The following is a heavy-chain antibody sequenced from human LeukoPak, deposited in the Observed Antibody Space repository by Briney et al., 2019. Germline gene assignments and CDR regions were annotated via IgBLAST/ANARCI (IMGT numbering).Heavy chain of an antibody. D-gene: IGHD6-6*01. J-gene: IGHJ4*02. CDR1: GFTFSSYS. CDR3: ARDRGRGEQLEDY. Sequence: GGSLRLSCAASGFTFSSYSMNWVRQAPGKGLEWVSSISSSSSYIYYADSVKGRFTISRDNAKNSLYLQMNSLRAEDTAVYYCARDRGRGEQLEDYWGQGTLVTVSS. CDR2: ISSSSSYI. V-gene: IGHV3-21*01.